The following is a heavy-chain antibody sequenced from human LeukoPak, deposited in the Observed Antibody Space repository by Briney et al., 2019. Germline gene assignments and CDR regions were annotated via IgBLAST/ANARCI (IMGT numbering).Heavy chain of an antibody. J-gene: IGHJ6*02. CDR2: IKEDGSEK. V-gene: IGHV3-7*04. CDR3: ARGVDV. Sequence: GGSLRLSCAASGFTFNGYWMNWVRQAPGKGLEWVANIKEDGSEKYYVDSVKGRFTISRDNAKNSLYLQMNSLRAEDTAVYYCARGVDVWGQGTTVTVS. CDR1: GFTFNGYW.